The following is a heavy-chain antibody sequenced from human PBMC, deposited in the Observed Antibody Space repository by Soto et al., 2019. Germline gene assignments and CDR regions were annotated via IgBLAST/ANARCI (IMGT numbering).Heavy chain of an antibody. CDR2: IDTSGTKI. J-gene: IGHJ4*02. D-gene: IGHD3-3*01. Sequence: GGSLRLSCAASGYTFSDYYMSWIRQAPGKGLEWISYIDTSGTKIYYADSVKGRFTITRDNAKYSLYLEMNSLRDEDTAVYYCASHYDMWSGYLSPVDYWGQGTQVTVSS. CDR3: ASHYDMWSGYLSPVDY. CDR1: GYTFSDYY. V-gene: IGHV3-11*01.